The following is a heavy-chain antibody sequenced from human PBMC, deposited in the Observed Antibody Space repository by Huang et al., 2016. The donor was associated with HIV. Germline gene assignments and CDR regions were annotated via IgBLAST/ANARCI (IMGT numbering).Heavy chain of an antibody. CDR2: ISDSGST. J-gene: IGHJ3*02. CDR1: GGSFSVHY. D-gene: IGHD3-22*01. V-gene: IGHV4-34*02. CDR3: ARMFKYDSGGYWGNDAFDI. Sequence: QVQLQQWGAELLQPSETLSLTCAVSGGSFSVHYWTWIRQPPGRGLAWIGEISDSGSTTYNPAPKSRVTISGDTSQSQFSLKLNSGTAADTAIYYCARMFKYDSGGYWGNDAFDIWGQGTMVTVSS.